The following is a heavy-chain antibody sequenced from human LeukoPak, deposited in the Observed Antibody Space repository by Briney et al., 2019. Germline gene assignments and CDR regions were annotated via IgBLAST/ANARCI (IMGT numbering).Heavy chain of an antibody. V-gene: IGHV3-7*01. Sequence: AGGSLRLSCAASGFSFSNYWMSWVRQAPGKGLEWVANIKQDASEKYYVDSVNGLFTISRDNAQNSFYLQMNSLRAEDTAVYYCARDRGSTGYYLYDYWGQGTLVTVSS. CDR1: GFSFSNYW. CDR3: ARDRGSTGYYLYDY. J-gene: IGHJ4*02. D-gene: IGHD1-26*01. CDR2: IKQDASEK.